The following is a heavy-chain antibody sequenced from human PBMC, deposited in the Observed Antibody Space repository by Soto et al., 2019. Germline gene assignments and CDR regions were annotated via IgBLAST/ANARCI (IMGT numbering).Heavy chain of an antibody. V-gene: IGHV3-23*01. D-gene: IGHD2-15*01. CDR1: GFTFSLYA. Sequence: PGGSLRLSCGASGFTFSLYAMSWVRQAPGKGLKWVSSISGSGGNTYYPGSVKGRFTISRDSSKNTLYLQMNSLRVEDTAVYYYAKETSEHCGGGTCHLSRLESWGLGTLVTVSS. CDR2: ISGSGGNT. CDR3: AKETSEHCGGGTCHLSRLES. J-gene: IGHJ4*02.